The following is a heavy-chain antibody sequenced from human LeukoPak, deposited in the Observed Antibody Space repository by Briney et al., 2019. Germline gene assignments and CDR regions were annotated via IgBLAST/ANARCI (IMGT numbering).Heavy chain of an antibody. D-gene: IGHD3-10*01. Sequence: GGSLRLSCAASGFTFSNAWMSWVRQAPGKGLEWVGRIKSKTDGGTTDYAAPVKGRFTISRDDSKNTLYLQMNSLKTEDTAVYYCTTVRYYYGSGSYLDYWGQGTLVTVSS. V-gene: IGHV3-15*01. CDR3: TTVRYYYGSGSYLDY. CDR2: IKSKTDGGTT. J-gene: IGHJ4*02. CDR1: GFTFSNAW.